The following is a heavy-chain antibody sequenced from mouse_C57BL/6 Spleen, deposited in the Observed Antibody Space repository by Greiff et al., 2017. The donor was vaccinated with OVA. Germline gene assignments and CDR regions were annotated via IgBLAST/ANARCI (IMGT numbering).Heavy chain of an antibody. Sequence: VQLQQSVAELVRPGASVKLSCTASGFNIKNTYMHWVKQRPEQGLVWIGRIDPENGSTNYTPKFKSTATITPDTSSNPAYLQLSCLTSEDTAGDNCVSGMTTMVYWGQGTLVTVSA. CDR2: IDPENGST. D-gene: IGHD2-13*01. J-gene: IGHJ4*01. CDR1: GFNIKNTY. V-gene: IGHV14-3*01. CDR3: VSGMTTMVY.